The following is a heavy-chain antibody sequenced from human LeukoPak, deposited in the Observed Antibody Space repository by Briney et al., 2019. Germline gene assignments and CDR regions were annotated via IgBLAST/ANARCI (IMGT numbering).Heavy chain of an antibody. V-gene: IGHV4-31*01. J-gene: IGHJ4*02. Sequence: PSQTLSLTCTVSGGSISSGGYYWSWIRQHPGKGLEWIEYISFIGTPFYNPSLKSPVTISVHTSKNQFSLKLSSVTAAHTAVYYCATTLGITVTIPYFDYWGQGTLVTVSS. CDR3: ATTLGITVTIPYFDY. CDR1: GGSISSGGYY. D-gene: IGHD1-7*01. CDR2: ISFIGTP.